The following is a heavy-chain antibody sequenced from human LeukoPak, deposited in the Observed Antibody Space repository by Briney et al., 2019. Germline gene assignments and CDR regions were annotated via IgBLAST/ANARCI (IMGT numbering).Heavy chain of an antibody. V-gene: IGHV1-69*05. CDR2: IIPIFGTA. Sequence: SSVKVSCKASGGTFSSYAISWVRQAPGQGLEWMGRIIPIFGTANYAQKFQGRVTITTDESTSTAYMELSSLGSEDTAVYYCARAHRDYYDSSGYSDFDYWGQGTLVTVSS. CDR1: GGTFSSYA. CDR3: ARAHRDYYDSSGYSDFDY. J-gene: IGHJ4*02. D-gene: IGHD3-22*01.